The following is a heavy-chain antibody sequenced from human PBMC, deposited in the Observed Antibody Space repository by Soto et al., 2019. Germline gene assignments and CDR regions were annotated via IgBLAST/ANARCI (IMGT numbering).Heavy chain of an antibody. CDR1: GASVRSYH. D-gene: IGHD1-1*01. J-gene: IGHJ5*02. CDR2: VQMSGTT. CDR3: AKDRSTMRWFDP. Sequence: QVQLQESGPGLVKPSETLSLTCAVSGASVRSYHWSWIRQAAGKGLEWIGRVQMSGTTNYNPSLKTRVTMSLDTSKNEVSLRMTSVTAADTAVYFCAKDRSTMRWFDPWGQGILVTVSS. V-gene: IGHV4-4*07.